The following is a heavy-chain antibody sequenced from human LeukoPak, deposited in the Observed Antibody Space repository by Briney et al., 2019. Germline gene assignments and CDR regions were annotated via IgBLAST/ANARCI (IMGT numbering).Heavy chain of an antibody. CDR3: ARSRDYYDSSGYSNY. D-gene: IGHD3-22*01. Sequence: GGSLRLSCAASGFTFSSYWMSWVRQAPGKGLEWVANIKQDGSEKYYVDSVKGRFTISRDNAKNSLYLQMNSLRAEDTAVYYCARSRDYYDSSGYSNYWGQGTLVTVSS. CDR2: IKQDGSEK. V-gene: IGHV3-7*01. CDR1: GFTFSSYW. J-gene: IGHJ4*02.